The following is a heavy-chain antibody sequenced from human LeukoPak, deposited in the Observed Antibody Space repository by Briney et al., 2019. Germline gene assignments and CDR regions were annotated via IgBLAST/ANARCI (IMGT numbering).Heavy chain of an antibody. J-gene: IGHJ6*02. D-gene: IGHD2-15*01. V-gene: IGHV1-18*01. CDR1: GDSFINYG. Sequence: ASVKVSCKASGDSFINYGISWVRQAPGQGLEWMGWISADNGNTVYAPNFRGRATVTTDTSTSTAYMELRSLRSDDTAVYYCASGYCSGGSCYGDDPNYYYYGMDVWGQGTTVTVSS. CDR2: ISADNGNT. CDR3: ASGYCSGGSCYGDDPNYYYYGMDV.